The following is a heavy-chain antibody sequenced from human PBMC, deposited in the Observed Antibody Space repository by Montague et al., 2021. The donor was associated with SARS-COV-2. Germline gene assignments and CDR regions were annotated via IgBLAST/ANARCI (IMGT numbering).Heavy chain of an antibody. CDR3: ARGRSLLWWCPSRFDI. V-gene: IGHV4-61*02. D-gene: IGHD2-21*01. CDR2: VYTSGST. J-gene: IGHJ3*02. CDR1: GVSISSGTYY. Sequence: TLSLTCTVSGVSISSGTYYWSWIRQPAGKGLEWIGRVYTSGSTNYNPSLESRATLSVDTSKNQFSLKLRSVTAADTAVYYCARGRSLLWWCPSRFDIWGQGTMVTVSS.